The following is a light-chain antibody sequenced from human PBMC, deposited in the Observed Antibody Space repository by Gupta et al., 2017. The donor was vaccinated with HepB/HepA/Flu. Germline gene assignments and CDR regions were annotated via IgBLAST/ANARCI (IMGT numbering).Light chain of an antibody. V-gene: IGLV3-21*02. CDR2: HDA. Sequence: SYEMTQAPSMSVAPGETDRSTGGGDNIVRKSVHWYQQKPGQAPVLIISHDADRPSGIPERFSGSNSGNTATLTISGVEAGDEADYFCQVWDTRSDHYVIFGGGTKLTVL. CDR1: NIVRKS. J-gene: IGLJ2*01. CDR3: QVWDTRSDHYVI.